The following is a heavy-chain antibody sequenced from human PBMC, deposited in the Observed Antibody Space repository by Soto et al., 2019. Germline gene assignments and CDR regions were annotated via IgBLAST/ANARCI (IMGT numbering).Heavy chain of an antibody. CDR2: IFSNDEK. V-gene: IGHV2-26*01. Sequence: QVTLKESGPVLVKPTETLTLTCTVSGFSLNNTRMSVSWIRQPPGKALEWLAHIFSNDEKSCSTSLKSRLTIPKEPSKSQGVPTMTNMDPVDTATYYCARIDRGSYREFDYWGQGTLVTVSS. D-gene: IGHD3-16*02. J-gene: IGHJ4*02. CDR3: ARIDRGSYREFDY. CDR1: GFSLNNTRMS.